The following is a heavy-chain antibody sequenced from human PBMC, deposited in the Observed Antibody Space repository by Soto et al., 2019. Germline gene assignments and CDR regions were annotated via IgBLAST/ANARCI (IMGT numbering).Heavy chain of an antibody. CDR1: GYTFNGYS. Sequence: QVHLLQSGAEVKRPGASVKVSCKTSGYTFNGYSISWVRQAPGQGLEWMGWISTYNGNTNSAQRFQDRVTLTTDTSTRTAYMELTNLRFDDTALYFCARVDKNSWWASDDWGQGTLVTVSS. V-gene: IGHV1-18*04. D-gene: IGHD2-15*01. CDR3: ARVDKNSWWASDD. J-gene: IGHJ4*02. CDR2: ISTYNGNT.